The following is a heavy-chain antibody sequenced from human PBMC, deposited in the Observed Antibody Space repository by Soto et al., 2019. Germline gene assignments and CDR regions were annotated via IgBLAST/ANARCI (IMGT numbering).Heavy chain of an antibody. CDR2: ISYDGSDK. CDR3: ARGGHVYLDY. J-gene: IGHJ4*02. CDR1: GFTFATSS. Sequence: GGSLRLSCTASGFTFATSSMHWVRQAPGKGLEWLTLISYDGSDKNYAESVKGRFTISRDNSKNTLFLQMSSLRIDDTAVYYCARGGHVYLDYWGQGSLVTVSS. V-gene: IGHV3-30-3*01.